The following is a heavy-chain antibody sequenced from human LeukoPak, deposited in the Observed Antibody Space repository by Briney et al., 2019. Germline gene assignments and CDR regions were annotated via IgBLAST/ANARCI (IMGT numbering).Heavy chain of an antibody. CDR1: GFTFSSYE. V-gene: IGHV3-48*03. J-gene: IGHJ4*02. CDR3: ARTGYSSGWYSLDY. CDR2: ISSSGSTI. D-gene: IGHD6-19*01. Sequence: GGSLSLSCAASGFTFSSYEMSWVRQAPGKGLEWVSYISSSGSTIYYADSVKGRFTISRDNAKNSLYLQMNGLRAEDTAVYYCARTGYSSGWYSLDYWGQGTLVTVSS.